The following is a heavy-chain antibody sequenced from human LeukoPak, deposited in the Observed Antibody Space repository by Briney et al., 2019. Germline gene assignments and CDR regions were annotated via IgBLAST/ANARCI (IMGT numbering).Heavy chain of an antibody. J-gene: IGHJ4*02. CDR1: GYAFTTYC. V-gene: IGHV1-46*01. CDR2: IDPRGGDT. CDR3: ARGRPPDTAMYYFDH. Sequence: GASVKVSCKASGYAFTTYCLHWVRQAPGQGLEWLGIIDPRGGDTTFAQKFQDRLTMTRDTSTSTVFMELSSLRYEDTAVYYCARGRPPDTAMYYFDHWDQGSLVTVSS. D-gene: IGHD5-18*01.